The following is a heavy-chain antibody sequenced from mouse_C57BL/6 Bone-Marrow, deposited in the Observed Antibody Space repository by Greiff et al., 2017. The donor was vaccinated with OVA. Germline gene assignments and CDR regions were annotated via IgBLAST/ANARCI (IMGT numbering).Heavy chain of an antibody. Sequence: QVQLQQPGAELVKPGASVKMSCKASGYTFTSYWITWVKQRPGQGLEWIGDIYPGSGSTNYNEKFKSKATLTVDTSSSTTYMQLSSLTSEDSAVYYCARWVLITTLRYFDVWGTGTTVTVSS. CDR1: GYTFTSYW. CDR2: IYPGSGST. CDR3: ARWVLITTLRYFDV. J-gene: IGHJ1*03. V-gene: IGHV1-55*01. D-gene: IGHD1-1*01.